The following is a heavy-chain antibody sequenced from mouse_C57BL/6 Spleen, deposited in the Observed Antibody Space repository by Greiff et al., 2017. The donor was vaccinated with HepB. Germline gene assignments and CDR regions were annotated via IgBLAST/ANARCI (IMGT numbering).Heavy chain of an antibody. CDR3: ARGDYGISFAY. CDR1: GYTFTSYW. V-gene: IGHV1-69*01. CDR2: IDPSDSYT. D-gene: IGHD1-1*01. J-gene: IGHJ3*01. Sequence: VQLQQPGAELVMPGASVKLSCKASGYTFTSYWMHWVKQRPGHGLEWIGEIDPSDSYTNYNQKFKGKSTLTVDKSSSTAYMQLSSLTSEDSAVYYCARGDYGISFAYWGQGTLVTVSA.